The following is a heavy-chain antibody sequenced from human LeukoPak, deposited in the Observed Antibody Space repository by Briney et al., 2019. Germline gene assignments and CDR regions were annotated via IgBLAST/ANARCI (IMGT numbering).Heavy chain of an antibody. CDR2: INHSGST. CDR1: GGSFSGYY. D-gene: IGHD2-15*01. V-gene: IGHV4-34*01. J-gene: IGHJ4*02. CDR3: ARGFVRYYCSGGSCSFFDY. Sequence: ASETLSLTCAVYGGSFSGYYWSWIRQPPGKGLEWIGEINHSGSTNYNPSLKSRVTISVDTSKNQFSLKLSSVTAADTAVYYCARGFVRYYCSGGSCSFFDYWGQGTLVTVSS.